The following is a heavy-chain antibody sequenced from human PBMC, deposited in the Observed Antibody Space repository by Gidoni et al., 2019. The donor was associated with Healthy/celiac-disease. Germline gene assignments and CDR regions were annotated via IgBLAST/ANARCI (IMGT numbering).Heavy chain of an antibody. Sequence: TASGFTFGDYAMSWFRQAPGKGLEWVGFIRSKAYGGTTEYAASVKGRFTISRDDSKSIAYLQMNSLKTEDTAVYYCTRQEIAAAGDYWGQGTLVTVSS. V-gene: IGHV3-49*03. CDR3: TRQEIAAAGDY. CDR1: GFTFGDYA. J-gene: IGHJ4*02. D-gene: IGHD6-13*01. CDR2: IRSKAYGGTT.